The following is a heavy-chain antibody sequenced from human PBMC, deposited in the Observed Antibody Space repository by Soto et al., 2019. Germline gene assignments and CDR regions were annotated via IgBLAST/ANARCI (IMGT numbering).Heavy chain of an antibody. Sequence: ASVKVSCKVSRYTLTELSMHWVRQAPGKGLEWMGGFDPEDGETIYAQKFQGRVTMTEDTSTDTAYMELSSLRSEDTAVYYCATVFFGTTGRYYYYGMDVWGQGTTVTVSS. CDR1: RYTLTELS. CDR3: ATVFFGTTGRYYYYGMDV. V-gene: IGHV1-24*01. J-gene: IGHJ6*02. D-gene: IGHD1-1*01. CDR2: FDPEDGET.